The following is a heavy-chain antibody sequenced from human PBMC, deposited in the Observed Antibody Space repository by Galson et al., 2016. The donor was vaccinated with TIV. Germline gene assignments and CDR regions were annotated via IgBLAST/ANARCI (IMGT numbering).Heavy chain of an antibody. J-gene: IGHJ4*02. CDR3: ARRREASSTGFFDL. CDR2: FYWDGEE. V-gene: IGHV2-5*02. Sequence: PALVTPTQTLTLTCTFSGFSLSTRGVGVGWIRQPPGKALEWLALFYWDGEERYSPSLRGRVTISTDTSGNEVVLKMTNMDPVDTGTYSWARRREASSTGFFDLWAQGSLVTVSS. D-gene: IGHD4-17*01. CDR1: GFSLSTRGVG.